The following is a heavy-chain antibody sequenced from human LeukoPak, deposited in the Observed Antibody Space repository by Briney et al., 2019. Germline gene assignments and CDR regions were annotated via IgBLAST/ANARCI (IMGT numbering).Heavy chain of an antibody. Sequence: SVKVSCKASGGTFSSYAISWVRRAPGQGLEWMGRIIPILGIANYAQKFQGRVTITADKSTSTAYMELSSLRSEDTAVYYCARSDYYDSSGPFDYWGQGTLVTVSS. V-gene: IGHV1-69*04. CDR2: IIPILGIA. D-gene: IGHD3-22*01. J-gene: IGHJ4*02. CDR1: GGTFSSYA. CDR3: ARSDYYDSSGPFDY.